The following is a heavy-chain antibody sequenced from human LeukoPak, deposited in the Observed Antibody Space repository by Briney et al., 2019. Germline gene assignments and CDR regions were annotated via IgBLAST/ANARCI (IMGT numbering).Heavy chain of an antibody. CDR2: IYYSGST. V-gene: IGHV4-39*02. CDR3: ARDRRDGYNDIFDY. CDR1: GGSISSSSYY. D-gene: IGHD5-24*01. Sequence: SETLSLTCTVSGGSISSSSYYWGWIRQPPGKGLEWIGSIYYSGSTYYNPSLKSRVTISVDTSKNQFSLKLSSVTAADTAVYYCARDRRDGYNDIFDYWGQGTLVTVSS. J-gene: IGHJ4*02.